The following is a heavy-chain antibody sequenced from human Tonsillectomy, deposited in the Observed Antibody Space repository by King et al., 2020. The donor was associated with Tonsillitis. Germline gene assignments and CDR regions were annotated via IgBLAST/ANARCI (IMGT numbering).Heavy chain of an antibody. CDR2: ISYDGSIK. D-gene: IGHD1/OR15-1a*01. J-gene: IGHJ1*01. Sequence: VQLVESGGGVVQPGRSLRLSCAASGFTFSSHAMHWVRQAPGKGLEGVAGISYDGSIKFYPDSMKGRFTIFRDNSKNTLSLETSNRRGDDTAVYYVVGGVGNRDFQHWGLGTLVTVSS. V-gene: IGHV3-30-3*01. CDR1: GFTFSSHA. CDR3: VGGVGNRDFQH.